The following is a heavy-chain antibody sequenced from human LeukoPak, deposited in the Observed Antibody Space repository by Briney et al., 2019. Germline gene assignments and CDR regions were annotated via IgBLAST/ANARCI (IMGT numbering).Heavy chain of an antibody. CDR3: AREAAGAYYYDTRGSGRFDY. D-gene: IGHD3-22*01. CDR2: IYYRGST. V-gene: IGHV4-39*07. Sequence: SETLSLTCTVSGDSISSKNNYWGWIRQPPGKGLEWIGSIYYRGSTHYNPSLKSRVTISVDTSRNQFSLKLTSLTAADTAVYYCAREAAGAYYYDTRGSGRFDYWGQGTLVTVSS. CDR1: GDSISSKNNY. J-gene: IGHJ4*02.